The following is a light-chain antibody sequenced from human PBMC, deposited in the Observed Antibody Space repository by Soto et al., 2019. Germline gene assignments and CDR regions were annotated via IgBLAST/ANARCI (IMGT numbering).Light chain of an antibody. CDR3: QQYGSSHT. Sequence: EIVLTQSPGTLYLSPGERATLSCRASQSVSSSYLAWYQQKPGQTPRLLIYGASSRATGIPERFSGSGSGTHVTLTISRLEPEEVAVYYCQQYGSSHTFGQVTKLEIK. CDR1: QSVSSSY. CDR2: GAS. V-gene: IGKV3-20*01. J-gene: IGKJ2*01.